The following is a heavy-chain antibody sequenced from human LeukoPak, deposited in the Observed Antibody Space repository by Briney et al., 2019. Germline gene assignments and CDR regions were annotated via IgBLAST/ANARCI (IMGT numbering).Heavy chain of an antibody. V-gene: IGHV4-38-2*02. Sequence: SETLSLTCTVSGYSISSGYHWGWIRQPPGKGLEWIGSIYHSGSTYYNPSLKSRVTISVDTSKNQFSLKLSSVTAADTAVYYCARLRGYYGSGSHMDVWGKGTTVTISS. D-gene: IGHD3-10*01. CDR1: GYSISSGYH. J-gene: IGHJ6*03. CDR2: IYHSGST. CDR3: ARLRGYYGSGSHMDV.